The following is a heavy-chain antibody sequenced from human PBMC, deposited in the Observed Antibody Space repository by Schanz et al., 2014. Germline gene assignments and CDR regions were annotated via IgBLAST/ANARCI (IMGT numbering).Heavy chain of an antibody. D-gene: IGHD3-10*01. J-gene: IGHJ4*02. Sequence: DVQLVDSGGGLVQPGGSLRLSCAASGFTFSRYWMQWVRQAPGKGLVWVSRIYMDGSGRDYGDSVKGRFTISRDNSKDTLYLQMSGLTPEDTAVYYCARGPIPIQGVPMDFWGQGTLVTVSS. CDR2: IYMDGSGR. V-gene: IGHV3-74*02. CDR3: ARGPIPIQGVPMDF. CDR1: GFTFSRYW.